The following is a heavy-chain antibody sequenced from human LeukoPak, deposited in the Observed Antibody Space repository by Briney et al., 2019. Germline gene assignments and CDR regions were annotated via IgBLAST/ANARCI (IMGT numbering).Heavy chain of an antibody. D-gene: IGHD2-21*02. CDR1: GDSFSNYY. CDR3: ARYVVVTAKYYFDY. J-gene: IGHJ4*02. CDR2: VYYSGST. Sequence: SGPTLVKPSETLSLTCSVSGDSFSNYYWTWIRQPPGKGLEWIGYVYYSGSTNYNPSLKTRLHLSVDTSKNRFSLKLSSVTAADTAVYYCARYVVVTAKYYFDYWGQGTLVTVSS. V-gene: IGHV4-59*08.